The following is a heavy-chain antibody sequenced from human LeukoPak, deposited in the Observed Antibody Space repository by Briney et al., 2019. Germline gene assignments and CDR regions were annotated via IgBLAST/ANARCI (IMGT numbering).Heavy chain of an antibody. CDR3: ARLGRQQVVTDDY. Sequence: GESLKISCKCSGYTFTSYWIAWVRQMPGKGLEWMGIIYPSDSETRYSPSFQGQVTISVDKSINTTFLQRSSLKASDTAIYYCARLGRQQVVTDDYWGQGTLVTVSS. CDR2: IYPSDSET. J-gene: IGHJ4*02. D-gene: IGHD6-6*01. V-gene: IGHV5-51*01. CDR1: GYTFTSYW.